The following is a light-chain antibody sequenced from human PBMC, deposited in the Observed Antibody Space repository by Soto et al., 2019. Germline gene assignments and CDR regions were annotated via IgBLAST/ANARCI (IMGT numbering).Light chain of an antibody. V-gene: IGKV3-20*01. CDR3: QQYGSSPRT. J-gene: IGKJ1*01. CDR2: GAS. CDR1: QSVSSIY. Sequence: DIVLTQSPDTLSLSPGERATLSCRASQSVSSIYLAWYQQKPGQAPRLLIYGASSRATGIPDRFSGSGSGTDFTLTISRLEPEDFAVYYCQQYGSSPRTFGQGTKVDIK.